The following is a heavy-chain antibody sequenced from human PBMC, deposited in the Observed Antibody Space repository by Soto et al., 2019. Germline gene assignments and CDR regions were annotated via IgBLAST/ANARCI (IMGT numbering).Heavy chain of an antibody. V-gene: IGHV3-23*01. D-gene: IGHD6-13*01. CDR1: GFTFSSYA. CDR3: AKEMAWSAAAGDYYYYYGMDV. J-gene: IGHJ6*02. Sequence: GGSLRLSCAASGFTFSSYAMSWVRQAPGKGLEWVSAISGSGGSTYYADSVKGRFTISRDNSKNTLYLQMNSLRAEDTAIYYCAKEMAWSAAAGDYYYYYGMDVWGQGTTVTVSS. CDR2: ISGSGGST.